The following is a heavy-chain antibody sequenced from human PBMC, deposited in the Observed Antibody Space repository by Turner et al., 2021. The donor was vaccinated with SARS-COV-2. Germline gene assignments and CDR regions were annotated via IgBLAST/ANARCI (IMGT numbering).Heavy chain of an antibody. J-gene: IGHJ6*02. CDR2: ISWNSGSI. CDR1: GFTFSSYS. D-gene: IGHD5-18*01. V-gene: IGHV3-9*01. Sequence: EVQLVESGGGLVKPGGSLRLSCAASGFTFSSYSMNWVRQAPGKGLEWVSGISWNSGSIGDADSVKGRFTISRDNAKNSLYLQMNSLRAEDTALYYCAKDRGQLWPPRAGMDVWGQGTTVTVSS. CDR3: AKDRGQLWPPRAGMDV.